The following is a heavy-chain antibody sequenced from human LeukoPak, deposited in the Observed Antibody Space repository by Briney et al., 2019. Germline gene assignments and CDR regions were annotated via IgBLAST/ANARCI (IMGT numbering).Heavy chain of an antibody. CDR2: IYYSGST. D-gene: IGHD5-24*01. Sequence: SETLSLTCTVSGGSISSYYWSWIRQPPGKGLEWIGYIYYSGSTNYNPSLKSRVTISVDTSKNQFSLKLSSVTAADTAVYYCARDRAPTRPWGQGTLVTVSS. J-gene: IGHJ5*02. V-gene: IGHV4-59*01. CDR1: GGSISSYY. CDR3: ARDRAPTRP.